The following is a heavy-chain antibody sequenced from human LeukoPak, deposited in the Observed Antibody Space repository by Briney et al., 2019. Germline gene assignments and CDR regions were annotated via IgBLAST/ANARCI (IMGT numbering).Heavy chain of an antibody. CDR2: INSDGSST. CDR3: ARDPTTPGDY. Sequence: GGSLRLSCAASGFTFSTYWMHWVRQAPGKGLMWVSRINSDGSSTNYVDSVKGRFTISRDNAKNSLYLQMNSLRAEDTAVYYCARDPTTPGDYWGQGTLVTVSS. V-gene: IGHV3-74*01. D-gene: IGHD5-12*01. J-gene: IGHJ4*02. CDR1: GFTFSTYW.